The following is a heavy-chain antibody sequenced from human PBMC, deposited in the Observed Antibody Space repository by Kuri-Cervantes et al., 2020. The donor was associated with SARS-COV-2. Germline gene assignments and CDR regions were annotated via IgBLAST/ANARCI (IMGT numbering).Heavy chain of an antibody. Sequence: GGSLSLSCAASGFTFSGSAMHWVRQASGKGLEWVANIKQDGSEKYYVDSVKGRFTISRDNAKNSLYLQMNSLRAEDTAVYYCARGLRDGDYLYYYYGMDVWGQGTTVTVSS. D-gene: IGHD4-17*01. J-gene: IGHJ6*02. CDR3: ARGLRDGDYLYYYYGMDV. CDR1: GFTFSGSA. CDR2: IKQDGSEK. V-gene: IGHV3-7*02.